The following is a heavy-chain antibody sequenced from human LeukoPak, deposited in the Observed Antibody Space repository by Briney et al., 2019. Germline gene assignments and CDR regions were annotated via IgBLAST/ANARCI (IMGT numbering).Heavy chain of an antibody. CDR2: IYSGGST. CDR3: ARLRDSSGYYVDY. Sequence: GGSLRLSCAASGFTVSSNYMSWVRQAPGKGLEWVSVIYSGGSTYYADSVKGRFTISRDNSKNTLYLQMNSLRAEDTAVYYCARLRDSSGYYVDYWGQGTLVTVS. J-gene: IGHJ4*02. V-gene: IGHV3-66*01. D-gene: IGHD3-22*01. CDR1: GFTVSSNY.